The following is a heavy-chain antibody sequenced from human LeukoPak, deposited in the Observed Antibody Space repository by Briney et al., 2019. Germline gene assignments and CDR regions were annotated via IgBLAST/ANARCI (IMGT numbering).Heavy chain of an antibody. V-gene: IGHV3-21*01. D-gene: IGHD4-17*01. CDR2: ISSSGSYI. CDR1: RFTFSSYS. J-gene: IGHJ6*03. Sequence: GGSLRLSCAASRFTFSSYSMNWVRQAPGKGLEWVSSISSSGSYIYYADSVKGRFTLSRDNAKNSLYLQMNSLRAEDTAVYYCARVPTPDYGDYPPSYYYYMDVWGKGTTVTVSS. CDR3: ARVPTPDYGDYPPSYYYYMDV.